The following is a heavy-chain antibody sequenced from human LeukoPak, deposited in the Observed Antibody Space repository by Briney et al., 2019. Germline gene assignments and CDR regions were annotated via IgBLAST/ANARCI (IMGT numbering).Heavy chain of an antibody. CDR3: ARVETDYSNYPPGAESFDY. CDR1: GDSVYSNSAA. V-gene: IGHV6-1*01. D-gene: IGHD4-11*01. J-gene: IGHJ4*02. CDR2: TYYRSKWYN. Sequence: SQTLSLTCAISGDSVYSNSAAWNWIRQSPSRGLEWLGRTYYRSKWYNDYAVSVKSRITINPDTSKNQFSLQLNSVTPEDTAVYYCARVETDYSNYPPGAESFDYWGQGTLVTVSS.